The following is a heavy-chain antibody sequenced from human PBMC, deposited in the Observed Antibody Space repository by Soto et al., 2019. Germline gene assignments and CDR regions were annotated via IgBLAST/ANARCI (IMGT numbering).Heavy chain of an antibody. CDR3: ARDRGYRSGSFGS. V-gene: IGHV4-4*07. CDR2: IYSDGTT. CDR1: GGSISCYY. J-gene: IGHJ5*02. D-gene: IGHD5-18*01. Sequence: PSETLSLTCIVSGGSISCYYWSWIRQPAGKELEWIGRIYSDGTTNYNPSLKGRGTMSVDTSKKQISLKLTSVTAADTAMYYCARDRGYRSGSFGSWGQGVLVTAPQ.